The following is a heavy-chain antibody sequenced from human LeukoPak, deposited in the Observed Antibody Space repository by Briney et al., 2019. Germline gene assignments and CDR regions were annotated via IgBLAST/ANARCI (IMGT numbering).Heavy chain of an antibody. Sequence: GGSLSLSRAVSVFTLSSYSMNWVRQAPGGGLEGVSSISNNSSYIYYTDSVKGRLNLSRDNANNSLYLQMNSLRAEDTAVYYSASGTSSWSFNYFDYWGQGTLVTVSS. CDR3: ASGTSSWSFNYFDY. D-gene: IGHD6-6*01. V-gene: IGHV3-21*04. CDR1: VFTLSSYS. J-gene: IGHJ4*02. CDR2: ISNNSSYI.